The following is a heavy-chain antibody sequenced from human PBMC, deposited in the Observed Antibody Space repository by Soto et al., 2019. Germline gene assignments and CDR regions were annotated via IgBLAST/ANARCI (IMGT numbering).Heavy chain of an antibody. CDR2: IIPILGFT. V-gene: IGHV1-69*01. CDR1: GGTYSSYV. J-gene: IGHJ4*02. D-gene: IGHD4-4*01. Sequence: QVQLVQSGAEVKKPGSSVKISCKASGGTYSSYVISWVRQAPGQGLEWMGGIIPILGFTNYAQKFQGRVTITADEFTSTAYMELSSLRSDDTAVYYCAGGTYSLRLGYWGQGTQVTVSS. CDR3: AGGTYSLRLGY.